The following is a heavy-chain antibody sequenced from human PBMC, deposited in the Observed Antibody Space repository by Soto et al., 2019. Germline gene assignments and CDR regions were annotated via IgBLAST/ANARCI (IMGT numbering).Heavy chain of an antibody. J-gene: IGHJ6*02. CDR2: TYHSGSP. CDR3: AREGAASYSYYYGTDV. V-gene: IGHV4-30-4*01. CDR1: GGSISSGDSY. Sequence: QVQLQESGPGLVKPSQTLSLTCTVSGGSISSGDSYCSWIRQSPGKGLEWIGYTYHSGSPYYNPSLESRVTISVDTSKNQFSLKLNSVTAADTALYYRAREGAASYSYYYGTDVWGQGTTVTVSS. D-gene: IGHD3-16*01.